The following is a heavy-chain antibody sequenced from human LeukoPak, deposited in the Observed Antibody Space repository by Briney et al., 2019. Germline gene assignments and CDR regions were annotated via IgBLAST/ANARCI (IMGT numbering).Heavy chain of an antibody. Sequence: GGSLRLSCAASGFTFSSYEMNWVRQAPGKGLEWVSYISSSGSTIYYADSVKGRFTISRDNAKNSLYLQMNSLRAEDTAVYYCARGASGYCSGGSCYPNWFDPWGQGTLVTVSS. CDR1: GFTFSSYE. CDR2: ISSSGSTI. V-gene: IGHV3-48*03. CDR3: ARGASGYCSGGSCYPNWFDP. J-gene: IGHJ5*02. D-gene: IGHD2-15*01.